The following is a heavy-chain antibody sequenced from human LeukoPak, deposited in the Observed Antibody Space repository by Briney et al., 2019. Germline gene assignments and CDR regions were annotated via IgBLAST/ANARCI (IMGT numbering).Heavy chain of an antibody. CDR1: GFSFSGYA. J-gene: IGHJ3*02. CDR3: ARSHMYGDYGEDI. D-gene: IGHD4-17*01. CDR2: INSVGGTT. V-gene: IGHV3-11*04. Sequence: NPGGSLRLSCEASGFSFSGYAMSWVRQAPGKGLEWISYINSVGGTTFYADSVKGRFTITRDNANNTLYLQMNSLRAEDAAIYYCARSHMYGDYGEDIWGHGTVVAVSS.